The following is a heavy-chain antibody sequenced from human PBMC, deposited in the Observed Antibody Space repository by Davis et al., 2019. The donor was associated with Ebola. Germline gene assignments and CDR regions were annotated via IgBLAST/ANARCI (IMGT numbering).Heavy chain of an antibody. CDR3: AKVGYGGTDLNWFDL. CDR2: ISSSGSTI. D-gene: IGHD4-23*01. Sequence: PGGSLRLSCAASGFTFSSYEMNWVRQAPGKGLEWVSYISSSGSTIYYADSVKGRFTISRDNAKNSLYLQMNSLRAEDTAVYYCAKVGYGGTDLNWFDLWGQGTLVTASS. J-gene: IGHJ5*02. CDR1: GFTFSSYE. V-gene: IGHV3-48*03.